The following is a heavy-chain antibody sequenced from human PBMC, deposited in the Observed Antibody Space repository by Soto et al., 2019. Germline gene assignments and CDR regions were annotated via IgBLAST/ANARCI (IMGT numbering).Heavy chain of an antibody. CDR1: GGSISRYY. D-gene: IGHD2-8*02. Sequence: PSGTLSLTCTVSGGSISRYYWSWIRQPPGKGLEWIGYIYYSGSTNYNPSLKSRVTISVDTSKNQFSLKLSSVTAADTAVYYCARDKITGLFDYWGQGTLVTVFS. V-gene: IGHV4-59*12. J-gene: IGHJ4*02. CDR2: IYYSGST. CDR3: ARDKITGLFDY.